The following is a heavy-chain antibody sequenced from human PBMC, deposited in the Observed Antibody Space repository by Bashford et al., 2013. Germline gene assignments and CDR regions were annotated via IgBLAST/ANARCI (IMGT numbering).Heavy chain of an antibody. D-gene: IGHD2-15*01. CDR1: GYTFTGYY. V-gene: IGHV1-2*02. Sequence: VASVKVSCKASGYTFTGYYMHWVRQAPGQGLEWMGWINPNSGGTNYAQKFQGRVTMTEDTSTDTAYMELSSLRSEDTAVYYCATDHEDALTPHYYYYGMDVWGQGTTVTVSS. J-gene: IGHJ6*02. CDR2: INPNSGGT. CDR3: ATDHEDALTPHYYYYGMDV.